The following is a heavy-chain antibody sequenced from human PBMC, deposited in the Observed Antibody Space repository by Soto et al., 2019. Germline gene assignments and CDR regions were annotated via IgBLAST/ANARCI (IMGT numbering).Heavy chain of an antibody. J-gene: IGHJ6*02. Sequence: GGSLRLSCAASGFTFSGYAMSWVRQAPGKGLEWVSAISGSGGSTFYADSVKGRFTTSRDNSKSTLFLQMNSLRAEDTAVYYCAKEGPALTTYYYYGMDVWGQGTTVTVSS. D-gene: IGHD1-1*01. CDR2: ISGSGGST. V-gene: IGHV3-23*01. CDR3: AKEGPALTTYYYYGMDV. CDR1: GFTFSGYA.